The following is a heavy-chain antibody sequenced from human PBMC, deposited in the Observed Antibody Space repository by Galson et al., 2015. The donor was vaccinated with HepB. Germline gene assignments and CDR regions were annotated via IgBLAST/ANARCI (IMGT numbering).Heavy chain of an antibody. CDR1: GGSFSGYY. CDR3: ARGSPRRYYDSSGYAGVQYFQH. J-gene: IGHJ1*01. V-gene: IGHV4-34*01. Sequence: SETLSLTCAVYGGSFSGYYWSWIRQPPGKGLEWIGEINHSGSTNYNPSLKSRVTISVDTSKNQFSLKLSSVTAADTAVYYCARGSPRRYYDSSGYAGVQYFQHWGQGTLVTVSS. D-gene: IGHD3-22*01. CDR2: INHSGST.